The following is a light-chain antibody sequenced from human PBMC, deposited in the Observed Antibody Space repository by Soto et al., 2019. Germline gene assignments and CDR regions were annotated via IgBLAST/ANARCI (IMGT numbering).Light chain of an antibody. CDR2: GAS. V-gene: IGKV3-15*01. CDR3: QQYNNWPRRLT. CDR1: QSVSSN. Sequence: EIVMTQSPATLSVSPGERATLSCRASQSVSSNLAWYQQKPGQAPRLLIYGASTRATGIPARFSGSGSGTEFTLTISSLQSEDFAVYYCQQYNNWPRRLTFGGGTK. J-gene: IGKJ4*01.